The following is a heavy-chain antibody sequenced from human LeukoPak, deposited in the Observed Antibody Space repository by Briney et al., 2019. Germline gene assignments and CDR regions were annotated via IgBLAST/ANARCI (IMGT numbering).Heavy chain of an antibody. D-gene: IGHD1-26*01. CDR3: ARGRSGATIYYYYMDV. CDR2: IKQDGSEK. J-gene: IGHJ6*03. Sequence: GGSLRLSCAASGFTFSSYWMSWVRQAPGKGLEWVANIKQDGSEKYYVDSVKGRFTISRDNAKNSLYLQMNSLRAEDTAVYYCARGRSGATIYYYYMDVWGKRTTVTVSS. V-gene: IGHV3-7*01. CDR1: GFTFSSYW.